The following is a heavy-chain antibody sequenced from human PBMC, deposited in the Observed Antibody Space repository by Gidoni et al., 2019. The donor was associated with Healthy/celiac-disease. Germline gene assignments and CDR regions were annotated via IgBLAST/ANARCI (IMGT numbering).Heavy chain of an antibody. J-gene: IGHJ2*01. D-gene: IGHD5-12*01. CDR1: GFTFSSYG. Sequence: QVQLVESGGGVVQPGRSLRLSCAASGFTFSSYGMHWVRQAPGKGLEWVAVISYDGSNKYYADSVKGRFTISRDNSKNTLYLQMNSLRAEDTAVYYCAKLAPVGYAENWYVDLWGRGTLVTVSS. CDR3: AKLAPVGYAENWYVDL. V-gene: IGHV3-30*18. CDR2: ISYDGSNK.